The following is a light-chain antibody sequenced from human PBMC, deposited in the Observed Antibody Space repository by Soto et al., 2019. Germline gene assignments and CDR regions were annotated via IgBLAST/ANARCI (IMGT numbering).Light chain of an antibody. V-gene: IGLV1-36*01. J-gene: IGLJ3*02. CDR3: SAWDDKLSVV. Sequence: QSVLTQPPSVSEAPRQRVTISCSGSSSNIGKNAVNWYQQVPGEAPRLLIYSTDLRPSRVSDRFSGSKSGTSATLAISGLQSEDEADYYCSAWDDKLSVVFGGGTKLTVL. CDR1: SSNIGKNA. CDR2: STD.